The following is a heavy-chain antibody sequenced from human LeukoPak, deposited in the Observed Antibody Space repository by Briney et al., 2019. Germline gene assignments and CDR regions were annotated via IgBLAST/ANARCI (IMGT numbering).Heavy chain of an antibody. CDR2: INHSGST. Sequence: PSDTLSLTCAVYGGSFSGYYWSWIRQPPGKGLEWIGEINHSGSTNYNPSLKSRVTISVDTSKNQFSLKLSSVTAADTAVYYCARGRYKGSAAIASGLDYWGQGTLVTVSS. J-gene: IGHJ4*02. CDR3: ARGRYKGSAAIASGLDY. CDR1: GGSFSGYY. V-gene: IGHV4-34*01. D-gene: IGHD2-2*02.